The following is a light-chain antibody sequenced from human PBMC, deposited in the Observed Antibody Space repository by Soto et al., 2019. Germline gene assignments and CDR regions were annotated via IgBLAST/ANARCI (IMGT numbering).Light chain of an antibody. J-gene: IGKJ1*01. Sequence: DIQMTQSPPTLSASVGDRVTITCRASQSIRNYLAWYQQMPGKAPKLLIYGASSLQSGVPSRFSGSGSGTEFTLTISSLQHDEFATYFCQHHNSYSQTFGQGTKVEIK. CDR2: GAS. CDR3: QHHNSYSQT. CDR1: QSIRNY. V-gene: IGKV1-5*01.